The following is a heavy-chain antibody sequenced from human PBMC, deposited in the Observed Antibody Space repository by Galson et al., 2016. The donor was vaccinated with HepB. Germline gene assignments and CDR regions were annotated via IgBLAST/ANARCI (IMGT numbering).Heavy chain of an antibody. CDR3: ARAILRGSLGY. V-gene: IGHV4-34*01. CDR1: GGSVINADFY. J-gene: IGHJ4*02. CDR2: INHSGST. D-gene: IGHD4-23*01. Sequence: SETLSLTCSVSGGSVINADFYWTWIRQRPGKGLEWIGEINHSGSTNYNPSLKSRVTISVDTSKNQFSLKLSSVTAADTAVYYCARAILRGSLGYWGQGTLVTVSS.